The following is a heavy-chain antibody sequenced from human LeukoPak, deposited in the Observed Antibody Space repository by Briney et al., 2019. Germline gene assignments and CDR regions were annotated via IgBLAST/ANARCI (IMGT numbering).Heavy chain of an antibody. D-gene: IGHD6-13*01. CDR1: GYSFTSYW. CDR2: IYPGDSDT. J-gene: IGHJ4*02. CDR3: ASLLAAAGTFFDY. V-gene: IGHV5-51*01. Sequence: GESLKISCKVFGYSFTSYWIGWVRQMPGKGLEGMGIIYPGDSDTRYSPSFQGQVTISADKSISTAYLQWSSLKASDTAMYYCASLLAAAGTFFDYWGQGTLVTVSS.